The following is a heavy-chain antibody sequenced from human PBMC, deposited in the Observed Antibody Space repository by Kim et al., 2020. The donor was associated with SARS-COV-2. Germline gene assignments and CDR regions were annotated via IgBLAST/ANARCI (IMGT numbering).Heavy chain of an antibody. V-gene: IGHV3-74*01. Sequence: GGSLRLSCAASGFTFSSYWMHWVRQAPGKGLVWVSRINSDGSSTSYPDSVKGPFTISRDNAKNTLYLQMNSLRAEDTAVYYCARGGYSSGWSSPTFFSGMDVWGQGTTVTVSS. CDR1: GFTFSSYW. CDR2: INSDGSST. J-gene: IGHJ6*02. CDR3: ARGGYSSGWSSPTFFSGMDV. D-gene: IGHD6-19*01.